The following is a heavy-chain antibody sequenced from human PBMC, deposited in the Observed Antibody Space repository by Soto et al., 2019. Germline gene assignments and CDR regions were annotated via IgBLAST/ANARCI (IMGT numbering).Heavy chain of an antibody. CDR2: VSGGSGVT. V-gene: IGHV3-23*01. CDR3: AKWNGYGDY. D-gene: IGHD1-1*01. J-gene: IGHJ4*02. CDR1: GFSFSTYG. Sequence: EVQLLESGGGLVQPGGSLRLSCAVSGFSFSTYGVTWVRQAPGKGLEWVSGVSGGSGVTHYADSVQGRFTITGDNSKNTVYLHMNSLRVEDPAVYYCAKWNGYGDYWGQGPLVNVSS.